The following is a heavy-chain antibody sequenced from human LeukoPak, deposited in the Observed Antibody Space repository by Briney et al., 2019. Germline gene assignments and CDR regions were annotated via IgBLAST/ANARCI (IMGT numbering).Heavy chain of an antibody. J-gene: IGHJ5*02. Sequence: GASVKVSCKASGGTFSSYAISWVRQAPGQGLEWMGGIIPIFGTANYAQKFQGRVTITADESTSTAYMELSSLRSEDTAVYYCARDVHCSGGSYYGNWFDPWGQGTLVTVSS. CDR1: GGTFSSYA. D-gene: IGHD2-15*01. V-gene: IGHV1-69*13. CDR3: ARDVHCSGGSYYGNWFDP. CDR2: IIPIFGTA.